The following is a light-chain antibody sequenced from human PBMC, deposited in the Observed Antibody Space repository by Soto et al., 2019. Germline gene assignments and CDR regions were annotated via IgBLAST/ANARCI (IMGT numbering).Light chain of an antibody. CDR3: SSYTSSSTYV. Sequence: QSVLAQPASVSGSPGQSITIPCTGTSSDVGGYNYVSWYQQHPGKAPKPIIYDVSNRPSGVSNRFSGSKSGNTASLTISGLQAEDEADYYCSSYTSSSTYVFGTGTKVTVL. CDR2: DVS. V-gene: IGLV2-14*03. J-gene: IGLJ1*01. CDR1: SSDVGGYNY.